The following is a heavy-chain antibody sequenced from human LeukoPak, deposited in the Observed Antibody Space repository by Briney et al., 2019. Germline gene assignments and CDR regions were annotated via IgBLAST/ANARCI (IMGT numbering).Heavy chain of an antibody. CDR1: GYTFTSYG. Sequence: WASVKVSCKASGYTFTSYGISWVRQAPGQGLEWMGGIIPIFGTANYAQKFQGRVTITADKSTSTAYMELSSLRSEDTAVYYCARGGRALGSYYSYYYMDVWGKGTTVTVSS. CDR2: IIPIFGTA. V-gene: IGHV1-69*06. J-gene: IGHJ6*03. D-gene: IGHD2-15*01. CDR3: ARGGRALGSYYSYYYMDV.